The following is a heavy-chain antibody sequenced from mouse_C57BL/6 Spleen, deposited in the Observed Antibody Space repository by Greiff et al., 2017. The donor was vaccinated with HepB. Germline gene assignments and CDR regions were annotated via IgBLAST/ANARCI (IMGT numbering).Heavy chain of an antibody. D-gene: IGHD2-14*01. CDR3: ARARYRSRYWYFDV. CDR2: IDPSDSET. V-gene: IGHV1-52*01. J-gene: IGHJ1*03. CDR1: GYTFTSYW. Sequence: QVQLQQPGAELVRPGSSVKLSCKASGYTFTSYWMHWVKQRPIQGLDWIGNIDPSDSETHYNKKFKDKATLTVDKSSSTAYMQLSSLTSEDSAVYYCARARYRSRYWYFDVWGTGTTVTVSS.